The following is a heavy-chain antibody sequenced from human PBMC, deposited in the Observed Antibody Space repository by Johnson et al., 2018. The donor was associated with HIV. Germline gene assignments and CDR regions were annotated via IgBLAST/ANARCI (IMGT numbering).Heavy chain of an antibody. V-gene: IGHV3-66*01. CDR2: IYSGGTT. J-gene: IGHJ3*01. Sequence: VQLVESGGGLVQPGGSLRLACAASGFTVSNNYMSWVRQAPGKGLELVSIIYSGGTTKYADSVQGRFTIPRDTSQNTVLLQMNSLRAEDTAVYYCARDRARDAFDVWGQGTMVTVSS. CDR3: ARDRARDAFDV. CDR1: GFTVSNNY.